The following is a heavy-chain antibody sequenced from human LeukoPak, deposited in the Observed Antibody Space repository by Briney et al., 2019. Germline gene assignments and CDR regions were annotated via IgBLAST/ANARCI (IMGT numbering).Heavy chain of an antibody. V-gene: IGHV3-74*01. J-gene: IGHJ4*02. Sequence: GGSLRLSCAASGFTFSSYAMSWVRQAPGKGLVWVSRISPDGSTTGHADSVKGRFTTSRDNAKNTLFLQMNSLRAEDTAVYYCTRDFDFSSAIWGQGTLVTVSS. CDR1: GFTFSSYA. D-gene: IGHD3-3*01. CDR2: ISPDGSTT. CDR3: TRDFDFSSAI.